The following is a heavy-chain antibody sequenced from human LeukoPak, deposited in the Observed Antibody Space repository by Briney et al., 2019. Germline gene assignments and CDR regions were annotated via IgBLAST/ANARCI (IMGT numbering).Heavy chain of an antibody. V-gene: IGHV4-59*01. J-gene: IGHJ4*02. Sequence: TSETLSLTCAVYGGSFSGYYWSWIRQPPGKGLEWIGYIYYSGSTNYNPSLKSRVTISVDTSKNQFSLKLSSVTAADTAVYYCARGSITIFGVVIDGYFDYWGQGTLVTVSS. CDR2: IYYSGST. CDR3: ARGSITIFGVVIDGYFDY. CDR1: GGSFSGYY. D-gene: IGHD3-3*01.